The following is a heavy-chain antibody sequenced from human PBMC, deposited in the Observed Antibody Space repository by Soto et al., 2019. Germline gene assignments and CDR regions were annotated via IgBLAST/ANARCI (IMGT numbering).Heavy chain of an antibody. V-gene: IGHV3-33*01. CDR3: ARAIAARRLDY. D-gene: IGHD6-6*01. J-gene: IGHJ4*02. CDR2: IWYDGSNK. CDR1: GFTFSSYG. Sequence: PGGSLRLSCAASGFTFSSYGMHWVRQAPGKGLEWVAVIWYDGSNKYYADSVKGRFTISRDNSKNTLYLQMNSLRAEDTAVYYCARAIAARRLDYWGQGTLVTVSS.